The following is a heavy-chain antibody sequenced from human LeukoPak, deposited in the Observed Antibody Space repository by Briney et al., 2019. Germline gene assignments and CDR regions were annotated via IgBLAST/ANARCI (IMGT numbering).Heavy chain of an antibody. CDR3: ARDAGYCTGGSCWYFDH. J-gene: IGHJ4*02. Sequence: GASVTVSCKASGYTFTDYYMHWVRRAPGQGLEWMGWINLNSGGTNFAQRFQGRVTMTRDTSISTAYMDLSRLISDDTAVYYCARDAGYCTGGSCWYFDHWGQGTLVTVSS. V-gene: IGHV1-2*02. CDR1: GYTFTDYY. D-gene: IGHD2-15*01. CDR2: INLNSGGT.